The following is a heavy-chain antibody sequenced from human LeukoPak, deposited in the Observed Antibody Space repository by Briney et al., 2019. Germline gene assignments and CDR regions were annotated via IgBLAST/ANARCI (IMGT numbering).Heavy chain of an antibody. CDR3: ARDWSYYGY. Sequence: GGSLRLSCAASGFTFSNYAMTWVRQAPGKGLEWVSAISDDGDAKYADSVKGRFTVSRDNSKNTLYLQMNSLRAEDTAVYYCARDWSYYGYWGQGTLVTVSS. CDR2: ISDDGDA. V-gene: IGHV3-23*01. J-gene: IGHJ4*02. CDR1: GFTFSNYA. D-gene: IGHD1-1*01.